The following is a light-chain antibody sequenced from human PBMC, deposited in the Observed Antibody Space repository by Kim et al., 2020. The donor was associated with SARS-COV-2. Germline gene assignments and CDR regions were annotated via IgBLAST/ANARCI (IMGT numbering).Light chain of an antibody. CDR2: TAS. V-gene: IGKV1-39*01. Sequence: ASVGDNVTITGRASQTITTYLNWYQQKAGEAPKLLIHTASTLQKGVPSRFSGTGSGTDFTLTISGLQPDDFATYSCQQTYDTPFTFGPGTKVDIK. CDR1: QTITTY. CDR3: QQTYDTPFT. J-gene: IGKJ3*01.